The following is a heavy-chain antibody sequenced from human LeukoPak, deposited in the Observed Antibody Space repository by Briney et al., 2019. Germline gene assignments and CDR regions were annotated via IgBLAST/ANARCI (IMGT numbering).Heavy chain of an antibody. V-gene: IGHV4-34*01. CDR1: GGSFSGYY. J-gene: IGHJ4*02. CDR2: INHSGST. D-gene: IGHD2-21*02. CDR3: ARLSSVVVTAIGP. Sequence: SETLSLTCAVYGGSFSGYYWSWIRQPPGKGLEWIGEINHSGSTNYNPSLKSRVTISVDTSKNQFSLKLSSVTAADTAVYYCARLSSVVVTAIGPWGQGTLVTVSS.